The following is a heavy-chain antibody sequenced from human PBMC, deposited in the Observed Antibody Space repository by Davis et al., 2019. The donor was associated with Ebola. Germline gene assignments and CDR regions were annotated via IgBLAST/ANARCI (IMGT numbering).Heavy chain of an antibody. CDR2: TYYRSKWYN. D-gene: IGHD6-13*01. CDR1: GDSVSSHSAA. Sequence: SQTFSLTCAISGDSVSSHSAAWNWIRQSPSRGLEWLGRTYYRSKWYNDYAVSVKSRITINPDTSKNQFSLHLNSVTPEDTAVYYCARAIGAAAMYWFDPWGQGTLVTVSS. V-gene: IGHV6-1*01. CDR3: ARAIGAAAMYWFDP. J-gene: IGHJ5*02.